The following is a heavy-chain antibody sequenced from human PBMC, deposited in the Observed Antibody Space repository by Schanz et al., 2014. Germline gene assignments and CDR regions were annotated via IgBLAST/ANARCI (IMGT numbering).Heavy chain of an antibody. CDR3: ARDRLECGAECYSVEVFEI. CDR2: IIPVLNIA. J-gene: IGHJ4*02. Sequence: QLQLVQSGAEVKKPGSSVKVSCKLSGGTFSSYTISWMRQAPGQGLEWMGKIIPVLNIATYAQRFQGRVSITADTSTNTAYMELRSLRSEDTAVYYCARDRLECGAECYSVEVFEIWGQGTLVIVSS. D-gene: IGHD2-21*01. V-gene: IGHV1-69*08. CDR1: GGTFSSYT.